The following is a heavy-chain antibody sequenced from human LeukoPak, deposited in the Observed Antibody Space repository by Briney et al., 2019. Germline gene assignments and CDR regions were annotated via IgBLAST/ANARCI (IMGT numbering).Heavy chain of an antibody. V-gene: IGHV3-23*01. Sequence: GGSLRLSCAASGFTFSSYAMSWVRQAPGKGLEWVSAISNSGGSTHYADSVRGRFTISRDSSKNTLSLQMNSLRVEDTAIYYCARDIELSTWGLGTLVTVSS. J-gene: IGHJ3*01. D-gene: IGHD5-12*01. CDR1: GFTFSSYA. CDR2: ISNSGGST. CDR3: ARDIELST.